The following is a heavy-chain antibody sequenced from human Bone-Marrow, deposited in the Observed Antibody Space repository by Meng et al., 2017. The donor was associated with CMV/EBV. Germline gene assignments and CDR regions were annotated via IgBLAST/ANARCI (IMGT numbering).Heavy chain of an antibody. J-gene: IGHJ4*02. CDR1: GDAISSYW. D-gene: IGHD5-24*01. CDR3: ARVGYGYKSWYFDY. CDR2: FYYRGST. V-gene: IGHV4-59*01. Sequence: SETLSLTCTVSGDAISSYWWGWIRQPPGKGLEWIGHFYYRGSTAYNPSLKSRVTMSADTSKFQFSLMLASLTAADTAVYYCARVGYGYKSWYFDYWGQGMLVTVSS.